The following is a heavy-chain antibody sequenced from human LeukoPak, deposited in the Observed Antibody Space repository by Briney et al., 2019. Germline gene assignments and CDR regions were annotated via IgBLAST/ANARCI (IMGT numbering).Heavy chain of an antibody. Sequence: NPGGSLRLSCAVSGFTFSSYSMTWVRQAPGRGLEWVSSISSSSSYIYYADSVEGRFTISRDNAKNSLYLQMNSLRAEDTAVYYCARDKAKWSGDWGQGTLVTVSS. CDR2: ISSSSSYI. V-gene: IGHV3-21*01. CDR3: ARDKAKWSGD. D-gene: IGHD2-8*01. CDR1: GFTFSSYS. J-gene: IGHJ4*02.